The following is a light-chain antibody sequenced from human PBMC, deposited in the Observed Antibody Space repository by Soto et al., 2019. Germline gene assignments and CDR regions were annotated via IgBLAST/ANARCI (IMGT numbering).Light chain of an antibody. Sequence: DIQMTQSASSLSASVGDRVTITCPSSQSISSYLNWYQQKPGKAPKLLIYAASSLQSGVPSRFSGSGAGTDFTLTISSLQPEDFAAYYCQQSYSTPPITFGQGKRLEIK. CDR1: QSISSY. J-gene: IGKJ5*01. CDR3: QQSYSTPPIT. CDR2: AAS. V-gene: IGKV1-39*01.